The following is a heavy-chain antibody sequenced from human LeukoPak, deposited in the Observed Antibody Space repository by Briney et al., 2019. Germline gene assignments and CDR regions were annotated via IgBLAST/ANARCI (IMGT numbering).Heavy chain of an antibody. V-gene: IGHV4-34*01. CDR2: INHSGST. J-gene: IGHJ5*02. D-gene: IGHD5-12*01. Sequence: SETLSLTCAVNGGSFSGYYWSWIRQPPGKGLEWIGEINHSGSTNYNPSLKSRVTISVDTSKNQFSLKLSSVTAADTAVYYCAKAIYRWLRQGRCFDPRGQGTLVTVSS. CDR3: AKAIYRWLRQGRCFDP. CDR1: GGSFSGYY.